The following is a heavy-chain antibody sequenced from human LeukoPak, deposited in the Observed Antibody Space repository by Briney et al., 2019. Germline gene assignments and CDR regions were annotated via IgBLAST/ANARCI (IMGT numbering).Heavy chain of an antibody. Sequence: GGSLRLSCAASGFTFSSYEMNWVRQAPGKGLEWVSYISSSGSTIYYADSVKGRFTISRDNPKNSLYLQMNSLRAEDTAVYYCARGEWFGELNGDYWVRGTLVTVSS. V-gene: IGHV3-48*03. J-gene: IGHJ4*02. CDR2: ISSSGSTI. D-gene: IGHD3-10*01. CDR1: GFTFSSYE. CDR3: ARGEWFGELNGDY.